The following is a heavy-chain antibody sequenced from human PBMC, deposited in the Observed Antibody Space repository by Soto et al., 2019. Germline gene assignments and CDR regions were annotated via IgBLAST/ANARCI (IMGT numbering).Heavy chain of an antibody. Sequence: SVKVSCKASGGTFSSYAISWVRQAPGQGLEWMGGIIPIFGTANYAQKFQGRVTITADKSTSTAYMELSSLRSEDTAVYYCARVRIFGTRNYYYYGIAVWAQGTTDPVSS. V-gene: IGHV1-69*06. D-gene: IGHD1-1*01. CDR1: GGTFSSYA. CDR3: ARVRIFGTRNYYYYGIAV. J-gene: IGHJ6*02. CDR2: IIPIFGTA.